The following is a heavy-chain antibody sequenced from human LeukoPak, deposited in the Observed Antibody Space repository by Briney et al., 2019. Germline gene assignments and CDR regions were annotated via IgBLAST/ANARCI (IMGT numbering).Heavy chain of an antibody. CDR2: IYYSGST. J-gene: IGHJ4*02. Sequence: SETLSLTCTVSGGSISSYYWSWIRQPPGKGLEWIGYIYYSGSTNYNPSLKSRVTISVDTSKNQFSLKLSPVTAADTAVYYCARDGGIAARLYYFDYWGQGTLVTVSS. CDR1: GGSISSYY. V-gene: IGHV4-59*01. D-gene: IGHD6-6*01. CDR3: ARDGGIAARLYYFDY.